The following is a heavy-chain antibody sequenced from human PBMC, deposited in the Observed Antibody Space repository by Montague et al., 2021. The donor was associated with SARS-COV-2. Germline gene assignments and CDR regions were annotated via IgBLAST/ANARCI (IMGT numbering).Heavy chain of an antibody. V-gene: IGHV6-1*01. CDR1: GDSVTSNIAT. D-gene: IGHD2-2*01. CDR3: ARIPVGSKYYFDF. CDR2: SYYRSMWYN. J-gene: IGHJ4*02. Sequence: CAISGDSVTSNIATWTWSRHSPSNAIDWLGRSYYRSMWYNDYAESVKSRITIDPDTSKHQFSLHLNSVTPEDTAVYYCARIPVGSKYYFDFWGQGTLVTVSS.